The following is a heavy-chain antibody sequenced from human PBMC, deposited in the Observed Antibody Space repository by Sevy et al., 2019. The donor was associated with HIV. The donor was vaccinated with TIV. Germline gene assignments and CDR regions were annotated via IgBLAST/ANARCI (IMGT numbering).Heavy chain of an antibody. CDR3: AKDDLGFIDY. CDR1: GFIFSTSP. V-gene: IGHV3-30-3*02. D-gene: IGHD3-16*01. J-gene: IGHJ4*02. CDR2: VSYDDSDE. Sequence: GGSLRLSCAASGFIFSTSPMHWVRQAPGKGLECVAIVSYDDSDENYADSVKGRFTISRDNSKNTLYLQMNSLRTEDTAGYYWAKDDLGFIDYWGQGTLVTVSS.